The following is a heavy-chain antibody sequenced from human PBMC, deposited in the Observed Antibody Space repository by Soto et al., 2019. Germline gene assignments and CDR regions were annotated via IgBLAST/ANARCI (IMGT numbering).Heavy chain of an antibody. CDR2: IGSRPAI. J-gene: IGHJ4*02. V-gene: IGHV3-48*02. Sequence: EVQLVESGGGLVQPGASLRLSCAASGFTFSTYTKIWFRQAPGKGLEWVSYIGSRPAIYYADSVKGRFTISRDNAKNSLYLQMNSLRDEDTAVYFCVRDSDFVADMTHGDYWGQGTLVTVSS. D-gene: IGHD3-3*01. CDR3: VRDSDFVADMTHGDY. CDR1: GFTFSTYT.